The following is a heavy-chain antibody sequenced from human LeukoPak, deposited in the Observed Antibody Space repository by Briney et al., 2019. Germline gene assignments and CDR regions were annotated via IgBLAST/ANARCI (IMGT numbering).Heavy chain of an antibody. D-gene: IGHD2-15*01. CDR1: GGSISSYY. J-gene: IGHJ6*04. CDR2: IYYSGST. CDR3: ARVLRYCSGGSCYERFYGMDV. V-gene: IGHV4-59*01. Sequence: SETLSLTCTVSGGSISSYYWSWIRQPPGKGLEWIGYIYYSGSTNYNPSLKSRVTISVDTSKNQFSLKLSSLTAADTAVYYCARVLRYCSGGSCYERFYGMDVWGKGTTVTVSS.